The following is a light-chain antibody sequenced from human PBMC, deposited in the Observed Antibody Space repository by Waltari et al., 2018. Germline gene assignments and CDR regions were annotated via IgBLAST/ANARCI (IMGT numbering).Light chain of an antibody. Sequence: QSALTQPASVSGSPGQSITISCTGTSSDVGSYKFVSWYQQHPGKAPKLMIYDGTKPPSGVYNRFSGSKTGNTASLTISGLQAEDEADYYCCSYAGRSTWVFGGGNKLTGL. CDR3: CSYAGRSTWV. CDR2: DGT. CDR1: SSDVGSYKF. J-gene: IGLJ3*02. V-gene: IGLV2-23*01.